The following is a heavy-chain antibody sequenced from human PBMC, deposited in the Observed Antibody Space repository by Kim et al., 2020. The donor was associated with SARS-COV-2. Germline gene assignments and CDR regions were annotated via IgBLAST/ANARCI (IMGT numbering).Heavy chain of an antibody. J-gene: IGHJ4*02. CDR2: INGDNGNT. D-gene: IGHD7-27*01. CDR1: GYTFTNYA. CDR3: ARALSGALDY. V-gene: IGHV1-3*01. Sequence: ASVKVSCKASGYTFTNYAIHWVRQAPGQRLEWMGWINGDNGNTKYSQKFQDRVTITRDTSASTGYMELSSLRSEDTALYYCARALSGALDYWAQGTLVTVSS.